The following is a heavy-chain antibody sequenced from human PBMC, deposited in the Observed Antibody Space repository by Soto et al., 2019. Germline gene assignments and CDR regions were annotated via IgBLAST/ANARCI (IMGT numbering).Heavy chain of an antibody. J-gene: IGHJ3*01. CDR3: ARGDRGAFDL. CDR2: IHSDGSST. V-gene: IGHV3-74*01. Sequence: PEGSLRLSCAASGFTFSYYWLHWVRQAPGQGLVWVSRIHSDGSSTTYADSVKGRFTISRDNAKNTLYLQMNSLRAEDTAVYYCARGDRGAFDLWGQGTMVTVSS. CDR1: GFTFSYYW. D-gene: IGHD2-21*02.